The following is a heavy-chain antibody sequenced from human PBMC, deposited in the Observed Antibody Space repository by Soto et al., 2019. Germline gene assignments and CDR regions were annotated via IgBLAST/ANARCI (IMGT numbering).Heavy chain of an antibody. Sequence: EVQLVESGGGLVKPGGSLRLSCAASGFTFSNAWMNWVRQAPGKGLEWVGRFKSKTDGGATDYAAPVKGRFTISRDDSKNTLYLQMNSLKTEDTAVYYCTTADYGDTITRDWYFELWGRGTLVTVSS. CDR2: FKSKTDGGAT. D-gene: IGHD4-17*01. V-gene: IGHV3-15*07. CDR1: GFTFSNAW. J-gene: IGHJ2*01. CDR3: TTADYGDTITRDWYFEL.